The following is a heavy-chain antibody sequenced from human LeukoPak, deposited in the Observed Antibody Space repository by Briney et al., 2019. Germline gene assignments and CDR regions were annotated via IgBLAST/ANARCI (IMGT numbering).Heavy chain of an antibody. V-gene: IGHV3-7*03. D-gene: IGHD6-13*01. CDR2: INQDGTEK. CDR3: ARGPLIAAAGTW. CDR1: GFTFSSYW. J-gene: IGHJ4*02. Sequence: GGSLRLSCAASGFTFSSYWMSWVRQAPGEGLEWVAKINQDGTEKAYVDSVRGRFTISRDNAKNSLFLQMNSLRAEDTAVYCCARGPLIAAAGTWWGQGTLVTVSS.